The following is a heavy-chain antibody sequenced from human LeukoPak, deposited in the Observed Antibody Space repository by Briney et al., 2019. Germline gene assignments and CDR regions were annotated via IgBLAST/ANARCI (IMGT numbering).Heavy chain of an antibody. CDR1: GFTFGEFF. V-gene: IGHV3-49*03. Sequence: GGSLRLSCSASGFTFGEFFMRWFRQSAGQGREWVGFIRRKVSGGAPEHAASVAARFTISGDDSTNIAYLQTKCVQAEDTAVYYCARGSGRYVMVDWWGQRTLVTVSS. CDR2: IRRKVSGGAP. D-gene: IGHD6-19*01. CDR3: ARGSGRYVMVDW. J-gene: IGHJ4*02.